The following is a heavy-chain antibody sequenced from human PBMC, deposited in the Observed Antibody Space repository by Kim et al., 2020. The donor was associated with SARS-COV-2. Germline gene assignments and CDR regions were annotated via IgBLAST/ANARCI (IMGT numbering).Heavy chain of an antibody. CDR3: ARERPFEYDYIWGSYPGGAFDI. Sequence: ASVKVSCKASGYTFTSYAMNWVRQAPGQGLEWMGWINTNTGNPTYAQGFTGRFVFSLDTSVSTAYLQISSLKAEDTAVYYCARERPFEYDYIWGSYPGGAFDIWGQGTMVTVSS. V-gene: IGHV7-4-1*02. CDR1: GYTFTSYA. CDR2: INTNTGNP. D-gene: IGHD3-16*02. J-gene: IGHJ3*02.